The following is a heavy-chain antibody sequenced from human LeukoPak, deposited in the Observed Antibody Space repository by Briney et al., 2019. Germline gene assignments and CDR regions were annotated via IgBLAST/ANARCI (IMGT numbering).Heavy chain of an antibody. CDR2: ITTSSTYT. J-gene: IGHJ4*02. V-gene: IGHV3-21*01. Sequence: GGSLRLSCEASGFSFSSYNMDWVRQTPGKGLEWISSITTSSTYTFYADSVKGRFTISRDNARNSLYLQMNSLRAEDTAVYYCARVHGGYPFDHWGQGTPVTVSS. CDR1: GFSFSSYN. CDR3: ARVHGGYPFDH. D-gene: IGHD2-15*01.